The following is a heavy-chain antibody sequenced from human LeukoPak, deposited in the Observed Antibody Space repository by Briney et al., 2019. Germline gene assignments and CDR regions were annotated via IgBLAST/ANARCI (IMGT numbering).Heavy chain of an antibody. V-gene: IGHV1-18*01. D-gene: IGHD1-1*01. CDR2: ISTYDGKT. CDR1: GYAFTSHG. CDR3: ARVSGTSGYFYMDV. Sequence: ASVKVSCKPFGYAFTSHGFTWVRQAPGQGLEWMGWISTYDGKTDYAQNFQGRVTMTIDASTSTAYMEVRSLRSDDTAVYYCARVSGTSGYFYMDVWAKGSTVTVSS. J-gene: IGHJ6*03.